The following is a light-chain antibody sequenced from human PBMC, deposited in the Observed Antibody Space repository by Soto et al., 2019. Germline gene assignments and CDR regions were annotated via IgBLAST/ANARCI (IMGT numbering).Light chain of an antibody. CDR1: NIGSKS. Sequence: SYELTQPPSVSVAPGKTARITCGGNNIGSKSVHWYQQKPGQAPVLVIYYDSDRPSGIPERFSGSNSGNTATLTISRVEAGDEADYYCQVWDSSSDHGFGGGTKLTVL. J-gene: IGLJ2*01. CDR3: QVWDSSSDHG. CDR2: YDS. V-gene: IGLV3-21*04.